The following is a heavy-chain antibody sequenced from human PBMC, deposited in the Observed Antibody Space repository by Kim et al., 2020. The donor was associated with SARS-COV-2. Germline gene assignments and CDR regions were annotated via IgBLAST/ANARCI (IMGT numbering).Heavy chain of an antibody. Sequence: GGSLRLSCAASGFTFSSYAMHWVRQAPGKGLEWVAVISYDGSNKYYADSVKGRFTISRDNSKNTLYLQMNSLRAEDTAVYYCARGSRDIVATITRRVGWVTFDYWGQGTLVTVSS. V-gene: IGHV3-30*04. CDR3: ARGSRDIVATITRRVGWVTFDY. J-gene: IGHJ4*02. D-gene: IGHD5-12*01. CDR1: GFTFSSYA. CDR2: ISYDGSNK.